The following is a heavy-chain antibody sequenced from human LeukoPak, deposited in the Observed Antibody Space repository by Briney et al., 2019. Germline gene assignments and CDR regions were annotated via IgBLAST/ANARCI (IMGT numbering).Heavy chain of an antibody. J-gene: IGHJ6*02. CDR3: ARERVAAYYGMDV. CDR1: GFTFSSYA. V-gene: IGHV3-30-3*01. CDR2: ISYDGSNK. Sequence: GRSLRLSCAASGFTFSSYAMHWVRQAPGKGLEWVTCISYDGSNKYYADSVKGRFTISRDNSKNTLFLQMNSLRAEDTAVYYCARERVAAYYGMDVWAKGPRPPSP. D-gene: IGHD2-15*01.